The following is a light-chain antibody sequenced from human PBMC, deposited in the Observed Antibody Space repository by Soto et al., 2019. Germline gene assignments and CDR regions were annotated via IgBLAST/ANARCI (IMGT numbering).Light chain of an antibody. Sequence: QSVLTQPPSLSATPGQRVNISCSGSFSNIGDNAVNWYQQLPGAAPKLLIYLNDQRPSGVPDRFSVSKSGTSAFLAISGLQSEDAADYYCAAWDASLNALFGTGTKVTVL. CDR1: FSNIGDNA. J-gene: IGLJ1*01. CDR3: AAWDASLNAL. CDR2: LND. V-gene: IGLV1-44*01.